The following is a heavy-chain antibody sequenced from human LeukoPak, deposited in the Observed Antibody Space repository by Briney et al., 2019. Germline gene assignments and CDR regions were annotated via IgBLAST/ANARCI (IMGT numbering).Heavy chain of an antibody. J-gene: IGHJ6*02. V-gene: IGHV3-30*04. CDR2: ISYDGSNK. CDR1: GFTFSSYA. D-gene: IGHD6-13*01. CDR3: AIDLGGSSWYEYYYGMDV. Sequence: GGSPRLSCAASGFTFSSYAMHWVRQAPGKGLEWVAVISYDGSNKYYADSVKGRFTISRDNSKNTLYLQMNSLRAEDTAVYYCAIDLGGSSWYEYYYGMDVWGQGTTVTVSS.